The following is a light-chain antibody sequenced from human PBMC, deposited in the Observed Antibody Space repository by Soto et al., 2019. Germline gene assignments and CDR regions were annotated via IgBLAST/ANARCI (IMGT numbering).Light chain of an antibody. CDR1: QSLLHSNGDNY. CDR2: LGS. Sequence: EIVMTQSPLSLPVTPGESASISCRSSQSLLHSNGDNYLNWFLQRPGQSPQLLMYLGSIRASGVPARLSGSGSGTDFTLKISRVESEDVGVYYCMHSLETPITFGQGTRLEIK. CDR3: MHSLETPIT. J-gene: IGKJ5*01. V-gene: IGKV2-28*01.